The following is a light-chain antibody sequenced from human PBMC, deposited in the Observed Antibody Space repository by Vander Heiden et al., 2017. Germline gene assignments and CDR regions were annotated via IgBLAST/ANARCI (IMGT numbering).Light chain of an antibody. J-gene: IGKJ4*01. Sequence: IVMTQSPVTLSVSPGERATLSCRASESVSSKLAWYQQKPGQAPRLLIYGASTRANGVPARFSGSGSGTDFTLTISSLQSEDFALYFCQQYDEWPPLTFGGGTKVEIK. CDR1: ESVSSK. CDR3: QQYDEWPPLT. V-gene: IGKV3-15*01. CDR2: GAS.